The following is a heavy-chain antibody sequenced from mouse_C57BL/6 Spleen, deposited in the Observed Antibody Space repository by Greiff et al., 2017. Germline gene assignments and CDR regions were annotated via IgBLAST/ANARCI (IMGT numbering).Heavy chain of an antibody. CDR1: GFTFSDYG. V-gene: IGHV5-17*01. J-gene: IGHJ1*03. Sequence: EVKLVESGGGLVKPGGSLKLSCAASGFTFSDYGMHWVRQAPEQGLEWVAYISSGSSTIYYADTVKGRFTISRANAKNTLFLQMTSLRSEDTAMYYCARPSTDWYFDGWGTGTTVTVSS. D-gene: IGHD1-1*01. CDR2: ISSGSSTI. CDR3: ARPSTDWYFDG.